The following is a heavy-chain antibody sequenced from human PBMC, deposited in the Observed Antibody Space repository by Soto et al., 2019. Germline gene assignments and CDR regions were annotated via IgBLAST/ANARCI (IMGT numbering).Heavy chain of an antibody. J-gene: IGHJ6*02. CDR3: TTEPEDSSSGYYYGMDV. CDR2: IKSKTDGGTT. CDR1: GFTFSNAW. V-gene: IGHV3-15*01. Sequence: PGGSLRLSCAASGFTFSNAWMSWVRQAPGKGLEWVGRIKSKTDGGTTDYAAPVKGRFTISRDDSKNTLYLQMNSLKTEDTAVYYCTTEPEDSSSGYYYGMDVWGQGTTVTVSS. D-gene: IGHD6-6*01.